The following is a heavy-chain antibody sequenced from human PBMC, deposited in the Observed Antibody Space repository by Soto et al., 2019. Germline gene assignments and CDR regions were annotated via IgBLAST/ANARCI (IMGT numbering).Heavy chain of an antibody. CDR1: GYSFVSYW. D-gene: IGHD2-21*01. Sequence: GESLKISCQGSGYSFVSYWIAWVRQMPGKGLEWMGSIYPGDSDTTNSPSFQGQVTISVEKSITTVYLQWSSLKASDSAMYYCARTDGYEIEYWGQGTLVTVSS. J-gene: IGHJ4*02. V-gene: IGHV5-51*01. CDR3: ARTDGYEIEY. CDR2: IYPGDSDT.